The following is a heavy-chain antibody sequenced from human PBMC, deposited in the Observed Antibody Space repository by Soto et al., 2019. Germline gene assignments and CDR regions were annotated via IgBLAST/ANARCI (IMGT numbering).Heavy chain of an antibody. CDR2: IDPSDSYT. V-gene: IGHV5-10-1*01. D-gene: IGHD2-2*01. CDR3: AILVCSSTSCYLTYYYYYGMYV. CDR1: GYSFTSYW. J-gene: IGHJ6*02. Sequence: GESLKISCKGSGYSFTSYWISWVRQMPGKXLEWMGRIDPSDSYTNYSPSFPGHVTISADKSISTAYLQWSSLQASDTAMYYCAILVCSSTSCYLTYYYYYGMYVWGPGPTGTVAS.